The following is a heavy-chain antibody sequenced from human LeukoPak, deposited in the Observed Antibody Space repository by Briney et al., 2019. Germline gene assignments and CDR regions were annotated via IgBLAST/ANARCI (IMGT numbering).Heavy chain of an antibody. Sequence: PSETLSLTCTVSGGSISSGDYYWSWIRQPPGKGLGWIGYIYYSGSTYYNPSLKSRVTISVDTSKNQFSLKLSTVTAADTAVYYCARVSVFSRRAFDIWGQGTMVTVSS. V-gene: IGHV4-30-4*01. D-gene: IGHD2-2*01. J-gene: IGHJ3*02. CDR3: ARVSVFSRRAFDI. CDR2: IYYSGST. CDR1: GGSISSGDYY.